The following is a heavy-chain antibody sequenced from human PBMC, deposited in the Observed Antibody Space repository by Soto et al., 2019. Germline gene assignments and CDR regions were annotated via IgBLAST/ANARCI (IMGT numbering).Heavy chain of an antibody. V-gene: IGHV3-74*01. J-gene: IGHJ4*02. Sequence: EVQLVESGGGLVQPGGSLRLSCAASGFTFSSYWIHWVRQAPGKGLVWVSRINSDGSSTSYADSVKGRFTISRDNAKNTLYLQMNSLRAEDTAVYYCASTLVLADFDYWGQGTLVTVSS. CDR1: GFTFSSYW. CDR2: INSDGSST. CDR3: ASTLVLADFDY. D-gene: IGHD6-6*01.